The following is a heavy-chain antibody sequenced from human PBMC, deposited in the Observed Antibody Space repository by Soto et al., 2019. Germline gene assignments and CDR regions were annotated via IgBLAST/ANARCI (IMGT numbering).Heavy chain of an antibody. Sequence: QVQLVESGGGVVQPGGSLTLSCVACGFSFRSYGMHWVRQAPGKGLEWLAVIWDDGRTTFYADSVKGRFTISRDNPRNTVSLQMNRLRVEDPAMFYCTRNYGEYAAFDVWCQGTVVSVSS. V-gene: IGHV3-33*01. CDR1: GFSFRSYG. CDR3: TRNYGEYAAFDV. CDR2: IWDDGRTT. J-gene: IGHJ3*01. D-gene: IGHD4-17*01.